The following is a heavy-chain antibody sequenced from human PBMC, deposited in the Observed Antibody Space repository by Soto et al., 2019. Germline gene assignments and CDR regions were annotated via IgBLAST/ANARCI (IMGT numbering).Heavy chain of an antibody. CDR2: IYYSGST. J-gene: IGHJ4*02. Sequence: PSETLSLTCTVSGGSISSYYWSWIRQPPGKGLEWIGYIYYSGSTNYSPSLKSRVTISVDTSKNQFSLKLSSVTAADTAVYYCARDRGKRWLQLFDYWGQGTLVTVSS. CDR3: ARDRGKRWLQLFDY. CDR1: GGSISSYY. V-gene: IGHV4-59*01. D-gene: IGHD1-1*01.